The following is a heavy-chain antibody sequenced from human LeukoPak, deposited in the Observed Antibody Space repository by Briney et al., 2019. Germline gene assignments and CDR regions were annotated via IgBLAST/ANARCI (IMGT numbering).Heavy chain of an antibody. J-gene: IGHJ6*03. CDR2: ITPSGGST. D-gene: IGHD6-19*01. Sequence: ASVKVSCKASGYTFTSYYMHWVRQAPGQGLEWRGIITPSGGSTSYAQKFQGRVTMTRDMSTSTVYMELSSLRSEDTAVYYCARDSRQWLSVTPESYYYYYYMDVWGKGTTVTVSS. CDR3: ARDSRQWLSVTPESYYYYYYMDV. CDR1: GYTFTSYY. V-gene: IGHV1-46*01.